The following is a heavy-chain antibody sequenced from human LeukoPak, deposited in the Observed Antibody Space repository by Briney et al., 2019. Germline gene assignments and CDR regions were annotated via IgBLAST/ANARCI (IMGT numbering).Heavy chain of an antibody. CDR2: INPNSGGT. CDR3: ARLPRGYSYGFDY. Sequence: GASVKVSCKASVYTFTDYYMHWVRQAPGQGFEWMGWINPNSGGTNYAQKFQGRVTMTRDTSISTAYMELSRLRSDDTAVYYCARLPRGYSYGFDYWGQGTLATVSS. J-gene: IGHJ4*02. CDR1: VYTFTDYY. D-gene: IGHD5-18*01. V-gene: IGHV1-2*02.